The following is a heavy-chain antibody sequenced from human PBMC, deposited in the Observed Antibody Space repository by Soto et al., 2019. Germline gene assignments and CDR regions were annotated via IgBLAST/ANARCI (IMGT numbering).Heavy chain of an antibody. CDR2: VNPSGGST. J-gene: IGHJ4*02. CDR1: GYTFTSHY. CDR3: ARGFVANKQLADY. D-gene: IGHD6-6*01. V-gene: IGHV1-46*01. Sequence: ASVKVSCKASGYTFTSHYMHWVRQAPGQGLEWMGIVNPSGGSTGYAQNFQDRVTMTRDTSTNTFYMELSSLRSEDTAVYYCARGFVANKQLADYWGQGTLVTVSS.